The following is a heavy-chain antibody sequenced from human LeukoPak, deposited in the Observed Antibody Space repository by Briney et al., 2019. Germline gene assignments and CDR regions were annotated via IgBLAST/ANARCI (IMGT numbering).Heavy chain of an antibody. CDR2: INPSGGST. CDR3: ARGRIRYYYDSSGSDY. CDR1: GYTFTSYY. V-gene: IGHV1-46*01. J-gene: IGHJ4*02. D-gene: IGHD3-22*01. Sequence: ASVKVSCKASGYTFTSYYMHWVRQAPGQGLEWMGIINPSGGSTSYAQKFQGRVTMTRDTSTSTVYMELSSLRSEDTAVYYCARGRIRYYYDSSGSDYWGQGTLVTVSS.